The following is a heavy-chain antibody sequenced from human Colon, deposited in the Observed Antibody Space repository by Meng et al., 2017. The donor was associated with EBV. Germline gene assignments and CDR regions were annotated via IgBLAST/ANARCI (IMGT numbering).Heavy chain of an antibody. CDR2: INPSAGGT. J-gene: IGHJ5*02. CDR1: GYTFTKFP. D-gene: IGHD1-1*01. CDR3: AKEGTGNWFDP. V-gene: IGHV1-46*01. Sequence: QVQLVQSGAEVKMPGASVKISCKASGYTFTKFPMHWARQAPGQGLEWMGIINPSAGGTLYAPRFQGRITMTRDTSTNTVYMELSSLTSDDTAIYYCAKEGTGNWFDPWGQGTLVTVYS.